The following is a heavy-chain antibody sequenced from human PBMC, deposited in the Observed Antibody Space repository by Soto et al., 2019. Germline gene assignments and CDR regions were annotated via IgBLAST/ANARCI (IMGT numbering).Heavy chain of an antibody. CDR2: ISYDGSNK. D-gene: IGHD6-13*01. Sequence: PGGALRLSCAAYGFTFSSYGMHWVRQAPGKGLEWVAVISYDGSNKYYADSVKGRFTSSRDNSKNTLYLQMNSLRAEDTAVYYCAKGIQAAAGYDAFDIWGQGTMVTVSS. J-gene: IGHJ3*02. CDR1: GFTFSSYG. CDR3: AKGIQAAAGYDAFDI. V-gene: IGHV3-30*18.